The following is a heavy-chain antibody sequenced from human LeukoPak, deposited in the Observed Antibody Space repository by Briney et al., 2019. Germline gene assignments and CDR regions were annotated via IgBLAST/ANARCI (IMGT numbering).Heavy chain of an antibody. V-gene: IGHV3-74*01. Sequence: GGSLRLSCAASGFTFSTYWMFWVRQAPGEGLVWVSLINHDGTTTTYADSVKGRFTISRDNAKNTLYLQMTSLRAEDTAVYYCARGGLPAALHIWGQGPMVTVSS. D-gene: IGHD2-15*01. J-gene: IGHJ3*02. CDR1: GFTFSTYW. CDR2: INHDGTTT. CDR3: ARGGLPAALHI.